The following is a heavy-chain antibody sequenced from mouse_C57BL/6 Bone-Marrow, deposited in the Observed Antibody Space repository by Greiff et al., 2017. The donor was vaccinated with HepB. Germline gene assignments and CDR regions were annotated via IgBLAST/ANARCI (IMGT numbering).Heavy chain of an antibody. CDR3: ARDTRLWLRRDWYVDV. D-gene: IGHD2-2*01. CDR2: ISDGGSYT. Sequence: DVMLVESGGGLVKPGGSLKLSCAASGFTFSSYAMSWVRQTPEKRLEWVATISDGGSYTYYPDNVKGRFTISRDNAKNNLYLQMSHLKSEDTAMYYCARDTRLWLRRDWYVDVWGTGTTVTVSS. J-gene: IGHJ1*03. CDR1: GFTFSSYA. V-gene: IGHV5-4*01.